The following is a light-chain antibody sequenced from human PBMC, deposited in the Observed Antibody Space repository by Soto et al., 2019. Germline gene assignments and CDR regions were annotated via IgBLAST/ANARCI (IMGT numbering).Light chain of an antibody. J-gene: IGLJ7*01. CDR3: AAWDDSLNGWV. CDR2: SNN. CDR1: SSNIGSNA. Sequence: QSVLTQPPSASGTPGQRVTISCSGSSSNIGSNAVNWYQQLPGTAPKLLIYSNNQRPSGVPDRFSGSKSGTSASLAISGLQPEDEADYYCAAWDDSLNGWVFGGGTQLTVL. V-gene: IGLV1-44*01.